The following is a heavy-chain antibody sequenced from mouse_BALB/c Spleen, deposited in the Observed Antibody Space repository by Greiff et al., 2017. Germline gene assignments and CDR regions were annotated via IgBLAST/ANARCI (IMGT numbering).Heavy chain of an antibody. CDR3: TRDGTDYYAMDY. CDR1: GYTFTSYW. J-gene: IGHJ4*01. CDR2: IYPGNSDT. Sequence: VQLQQSGTVLARPGASVKMSCKASGYTFTSYWMYWVKQRPGQGLEWIGAIYPGNSDTSYNQKFKGKAKLTAVTSTSTAYMELSSLTNEDSAVYYCTRDGTDYYAMDYWGQGTSVTVSS. V-gene: IGHV1-5*01.